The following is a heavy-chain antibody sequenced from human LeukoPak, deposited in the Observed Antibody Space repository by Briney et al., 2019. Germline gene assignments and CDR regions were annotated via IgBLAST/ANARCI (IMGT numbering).Heavy chain of an antibody. J-gene: IGHJ4*02. D-gene: IGHD1-26*01. CDR2: ISWNSGSI. V-gene: IGHV3-9*01. CDR1: GFTFDDYA. Sequence: GRSLRLSCAASGFTFDDYAMHWARQAPGKGLEWVSGISWNSGSIGYADSVKGRFTISRDNAKNSLYLQMNSLRAEDTALYYCAKGSYSGSYYSFDYWGQGTLVTVSS. CDR3: AKGSYSGSYYSFDY.